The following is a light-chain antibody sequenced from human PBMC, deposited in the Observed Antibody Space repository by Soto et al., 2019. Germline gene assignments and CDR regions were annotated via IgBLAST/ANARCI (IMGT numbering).Light chain of an antibody. Sequence: EIVMTQSPATLSVSPGERATLSCRASQSVSSSYLAWYQQKPGQAPRLLIYDASNRATGIPARFSGSRSGTDFTLTISSLEPEDFAVYYCQQRSNWPPRVTFGQGTRLEIK. CDR2: DAS. V-gene: IGKV3D-20*02. CDR3: QQRSNWPPRVT. CDR1: QSVSSSY. J-gene: IGKJ5*01.